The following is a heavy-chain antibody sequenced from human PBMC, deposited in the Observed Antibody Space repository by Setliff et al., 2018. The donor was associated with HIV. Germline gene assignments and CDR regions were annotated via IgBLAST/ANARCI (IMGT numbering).Heavy chain of an antibody. Sequence: GSLRLSCAASGFTFSSYMMNWVRQAPGKGLEWVSGISDSGGSTYYADSVKGRFTISRDSSKKTLYLQMNRLRSEDTAVYYCARSPGMFDYWGQGTPVTVSS. CDR3: ARSPGMFDY. CDR2: ISDSGGST. CDR1: GFTFSSYM. D-gene: IGHD1-1*01. J-gene: IGHJ4*02. V-gene: IGHV3-23*01.